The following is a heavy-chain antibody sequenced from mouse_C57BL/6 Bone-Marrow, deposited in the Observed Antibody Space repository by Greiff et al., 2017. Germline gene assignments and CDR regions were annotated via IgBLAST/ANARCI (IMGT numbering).Heavy chain of an antibody. CDR3: ARCYYSNFYAIDY. Sequence: QVQLQQPGAELVKPGASVKLSCKASGYTFTSYWMQWVKQRPGQGLEWIGEIDPSDSYTNYNQKFKGKATLTVDTSSSTAYMQLSSLTSEDSAVYYCARCYYSNFYAIDYWGQGTSVTVSS. D-gene: IGHD2-5*01. CDR2: IDPSDSYT. V-gene: IGHV1-50*01. CDR1: GYTFTSYW. J-gene: IGHJ4*01.